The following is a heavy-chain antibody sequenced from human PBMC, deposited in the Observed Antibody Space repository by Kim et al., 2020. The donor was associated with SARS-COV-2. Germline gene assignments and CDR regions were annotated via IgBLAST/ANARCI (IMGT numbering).Heavy chain of an antibody. V-gene: IGHV3-30*07. CDR3: AREGPPYSSSWYHGMDV. Sequence: GTSRYTHSRENSKNTLYLQMNSLRAEDTAVYYCAREGPPYSSSWYHGMDVWGQGTTVTVSS. J-gene: IGHJ6*02. D-gene: IGHD6-13*01.